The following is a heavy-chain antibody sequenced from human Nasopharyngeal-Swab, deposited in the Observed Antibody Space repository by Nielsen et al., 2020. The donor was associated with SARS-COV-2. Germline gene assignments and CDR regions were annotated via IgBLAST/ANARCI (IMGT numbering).Heavy chain of an antibody. CDR2: ISGSGGST. V-gene: IGHV3-23*01. J-gene: IGHJ6*02. D-gene: IGHD6-19*01. Sequence: GSLRLSCAASGFTCSSYAMSWVRQAPGKGLEWVSAISGSGGSTYYADSVKGRFTISRDNSKNTLYLQMNSLRAEDTAVYYCAKGGSAEWLAFSYYGMDVWGQGTTVTVSS. CDR1: GFTCSSYA. CDR3: AKGGSAEWLAFSYYGMDV.